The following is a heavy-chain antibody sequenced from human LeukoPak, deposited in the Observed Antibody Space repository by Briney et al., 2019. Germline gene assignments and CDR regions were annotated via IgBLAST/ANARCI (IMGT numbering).Heavy chain of an antibody. D-gene: IGHD2-21*02. Sequence: SQTLSLTCTVSGGSISSGGYYWNWIRQHPGKGLEWIGYIYYSGSTYYNPSLKSRVIISIDTSKNQFSLKLSSVTAADTAVYYRARSGYCGGDCGTDTNWFDPWGQGTLVTVSS. CDR2: IYYSGST. J-gene: IGHJ5*02. CDR3: ARSGYCGGDCGTDTNWFDP. CDR1: GGSISSGGYY. V-gene: IGHV4-31*03.